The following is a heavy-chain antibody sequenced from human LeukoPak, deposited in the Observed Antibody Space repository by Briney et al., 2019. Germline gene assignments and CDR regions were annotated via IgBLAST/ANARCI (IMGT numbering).Heavy chain of an antibody. V-gene: IGHV1-3*01. CDR2: INAGNGNT. CDR3: ARDQYDFWSGYYFDY. J-gene: IGHJ4*02. CDR1: GYTFTSYA. Sequence: VASVTVSCTASGYTFTSYAMHWVRPAPGQRLEWMGWINAGNGNTKYSQKFQGRVTITRDTSASTAYMELSSLRSEDTAVYYCARDQYDFWSGYYFDYWGQGTLVTVSS. D-gene: IGHD3-3*01.